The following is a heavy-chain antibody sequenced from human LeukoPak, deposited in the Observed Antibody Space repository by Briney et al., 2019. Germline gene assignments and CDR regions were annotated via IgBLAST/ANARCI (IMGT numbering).Heavy chain of an antibody. D-gene: IGHD2-15*01. CDR1: GFTFSSYA. CDR2: ISGSGGST. J-gene: IGHJ4*02. Sequence: GGSLRLSCAASGFTFSSYAMSWVRQAPGKGLEWVSAISGSGGSTYYADSVKGRFTISRDNSKNTLYLQMNSLRAEDTAVYYCASRSRSGDCSGGSCRIRGNYWGQGTLVTVSS. CDR3: ASRSRSGDCSGGSCRIRGNY. V-gene: IGHV3-23*01.